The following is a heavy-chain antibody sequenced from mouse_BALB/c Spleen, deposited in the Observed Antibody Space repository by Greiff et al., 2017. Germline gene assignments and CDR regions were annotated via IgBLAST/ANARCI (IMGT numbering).Heavy chain of an antibody. CDR3: ARYPPGSYAMDY. J-gene: IGHJ4*01. CDR1: GDSITSGY. D-gene: IGHD1-1*01. CDR2: ISYSGST. Sequence: EVKLVESGPSLVKPSQTLSLTCSVTGDSITSGYWNWIRKFPGNKLEYMGYISYSGSTYYNPSLKSRISITRDTSKNQYYLQLNSVTTEDTATYYCARYPPGSYAMDYWGQGTSVTVSS. V-gene: IGHV3-8*02.